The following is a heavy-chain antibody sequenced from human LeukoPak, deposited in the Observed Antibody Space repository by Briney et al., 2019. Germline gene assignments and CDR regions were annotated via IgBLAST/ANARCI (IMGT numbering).Heavy chain of an antibody. V-gene: IGHV3-11*01. Sequence: GGSLRLSCAASGFTLNDYYMSWIRQPPGKGLEWVADIGSSDKIISYGASVRGRFTISRDIAKNSLYLHMNSLRADDTAVYYCAREIVAGAFDSWGQGTLVTVSS. CDR1: GFTLNDYY. J-gene: IGHJ4*02. D-gene: IGHD6-19*01. CDR2: IGSSDKII. CDR3: AREIVAGAFDS.